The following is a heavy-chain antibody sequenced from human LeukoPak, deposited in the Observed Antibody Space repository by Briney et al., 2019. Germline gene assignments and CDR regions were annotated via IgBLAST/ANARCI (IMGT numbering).Heavy chain of an antibody. Sequence: ASVKVSCKASGYTFTSYGISWVRQAPGQGLEWMGWISAYNGNTNYAQKLQGRVTMTTDTSTSTAYMELRSLRSDDTAVYYCARVARHDYTYYPGGNYFDYWGQGTLVTVSS. J-gene: IGHJ4*02. D-gene: IGHD4-11*01. V-gene: IGHV1-18*01. CDR3: ARVARHDYTYYPGGNYFDY. CDR2: ISAYNGNT. CDR1: GYTFTSYG.